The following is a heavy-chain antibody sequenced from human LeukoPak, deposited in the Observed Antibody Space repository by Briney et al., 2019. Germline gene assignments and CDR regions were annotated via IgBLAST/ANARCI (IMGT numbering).Heavy chain of an antibody. CDR3: ARDGPDSSGWYLDY. Sequence: GGSLRLSCAASGFTFSSYAMHWVRQAPGKGLEWVAVISYDGSNKYYADSVKGRFTISRDNSKNTLYLQMNSLRAEDTAVYYCARDGPDSSGWYLDYWGQGTLVTVSS. CDR1: GFTFSSYA. J-gene: IGHJ4*02. D-gene: IGHD6-19*01. V-gene: IGHV3-30-3*01. CDR2: ISYDGSNK.